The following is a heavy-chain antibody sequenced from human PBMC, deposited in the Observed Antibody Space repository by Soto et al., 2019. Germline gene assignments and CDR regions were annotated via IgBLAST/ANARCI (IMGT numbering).Heavy chain of an antibody. J-gene: IGHJ6*02. CDR2: INAGNGNT. D-gene: IGHD2-21*02. CDR1: GYTFTSYA. V-gene: IGHV1-3*01. Sequence: GASVKVSCKASGYTFTSYAMHWVRQAPGQRLEWMGWINAGNGNTKYSQKFQGRVTITRDTSASTAYMELSSLRSEDTAVYYCARGGDSSLDYYGMDVWGQGATVTVSS. CDR3: ARGGDSSLDYYGMDV.